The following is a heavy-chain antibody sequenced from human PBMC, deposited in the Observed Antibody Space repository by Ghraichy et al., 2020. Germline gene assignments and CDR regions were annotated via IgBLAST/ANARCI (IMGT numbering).Heavy chain of an antibody. CDR2: INTDGSGK. J-gene: IGHJ4*02. CDR3: ASNRWG. V-gene: IGHV3-7*01. D-gene: IGHD2/OR15-2a*01. CDR1: GFTFSSFW. Sequence: GGSLRLSCAASGFTFSSFWMYWVRQAPGKGLEWVANINTDGSGKYYVDSVKGRFTISRDNAKNSVFLLMNSLRVEDTAVYYCASNRWGWGQGTLVTVSS.